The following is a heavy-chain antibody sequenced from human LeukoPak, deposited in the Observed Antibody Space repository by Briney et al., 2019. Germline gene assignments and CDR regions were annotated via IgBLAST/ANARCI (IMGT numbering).Heavy chain of an antibody. CDR3: ARYDFILISYFDL. J-gene: IGHJ2*01. V-gene: IGHV1-8*01. D-gene: IGHD3-3*01. Sequence: GASVKVSCKASGYTFTSYDINWVRQATGQGLEWMGWMNPNSGNTGYAQKFQGRVTMTRNTSISTAYMELSSLRSEDTAVYHCARYDFILISYFDLWGRGALVTVSS. CDR1: GYTFTSYD. CDR2: MNPNSGNT.